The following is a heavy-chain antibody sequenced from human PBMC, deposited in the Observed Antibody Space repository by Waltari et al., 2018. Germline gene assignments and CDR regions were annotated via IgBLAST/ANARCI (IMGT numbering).Heavy chain of an antibody. Sequence: EVQVVESGGGVVQPGGSLRLSCLTSGFSFSGSTMNWVRQAPGKGLEWVSSIIPNSIKTYYLESVRGRFTISRDNARNSLYLQMDSLRVEDSAVYYCASDPSMQHVAAGGYWGQGTLVTVSS. V-gene: IGHV3-21*01. CDR1: GFSFSGST. CDR3: ASDPSMQHVAAGGY. J-gene: IGHJ4*02. D-gene: IGHD2-8*01. CDR2: IIPNSIKT.